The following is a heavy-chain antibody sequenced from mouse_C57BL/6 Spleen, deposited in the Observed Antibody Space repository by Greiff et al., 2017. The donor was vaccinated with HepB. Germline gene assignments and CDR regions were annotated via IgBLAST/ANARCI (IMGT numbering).Heavy chain of an antibody. CDR3: ARGVSSGYVFAY. J-gene: IGHJ3*01. D-gene: IGHD3-2*02. Sequence: VQLQQPGAELVKPGASVKLSCKASGYTFTSYWMQWVKQRPGQGLEWIGEIDPSDSYTNYNQKFKGKATLTEDTSSSTAYMPLSSLTSEDSAVYYCARGVSSGYVFAYWGQGTLVTVSA. CDR2: IDPSDSYT. V-gene: IGHV1-50*01. CDR1: GYTFTSYW.